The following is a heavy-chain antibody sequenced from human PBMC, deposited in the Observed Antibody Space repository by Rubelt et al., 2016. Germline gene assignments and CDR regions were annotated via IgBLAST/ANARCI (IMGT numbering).Heavy chain of an antibody. CDR3: ASRTPTYYYDSSGYSLDPYSVYFDY. CDR2: IYYSGST. V-gene: IGHV4-39*01. J-gene: IGHJ4*02. Sequence: RQPPGKGLEWIGSIYYSGSTYYNPSLKSRVTISVDTSKNQFSLKLSSVTAADTAVYYCASRTPTYYYDSSGYSLDPYSVYFDYWGQGTLVTVSS. D-gene: IGHD3-22*01.